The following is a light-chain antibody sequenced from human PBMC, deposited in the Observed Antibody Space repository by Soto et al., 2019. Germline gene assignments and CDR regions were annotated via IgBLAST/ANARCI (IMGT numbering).Light chain of an antibody. V-gene: IGKV3-15*01. CDR1: QRVXDT. Sequence: LTQSASAVSVSPGGRATLSCRASQRVXDTFAWYQPTPGQAHRVLTHGASTRAPGCPARSSGSGSGTDFTLTISSLHSEYFEVYYCQHYEHWTWTFGQGTMV. CDR3: QHYEHWTWT. J-gene: IGKJ1*01. CDR2: GAS.